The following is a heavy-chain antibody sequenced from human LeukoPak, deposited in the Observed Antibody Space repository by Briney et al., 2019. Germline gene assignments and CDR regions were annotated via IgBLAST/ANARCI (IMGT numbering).Heavy chain of an antibody. CDR1: GGSVSSGSYY. Sequence: KPSETLSLTCTVSGGSVSSGSYYWSWIRQPPGKGLEWIGYIYYSGSTNYNPSLKSRVTISVDTSKNQFSLKLSSVTAADTAVYYCARSDYSSSSGAVDYWGQGTLVTVSS. D-gene: IGHD6-6*01. J-gene: IGHJ4*02. CDR3: ARSDYSSSSGAVDY. CDR2: IYYSGST. V-gene: IGHV4-61*01.